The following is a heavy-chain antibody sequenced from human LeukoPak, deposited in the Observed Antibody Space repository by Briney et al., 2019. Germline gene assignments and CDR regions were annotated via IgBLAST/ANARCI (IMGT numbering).Heavy chain of an antibody. D-gene: IGHD1-26*01. V-gene: IGHV3-23*01. Sequence: GGSLRLSCAASGFTFSSYAMSWVRQAPGKGLEWVSVISGSGGSTYYADSVKGRFTISRDNSKNTLYLQMNSLRAEDTALYYCARGGSYLSAFDIWGQGTMVTVSS. CDR2: ISGSGGST. CDR1: GFTFSSYA. CDR3: ARGGSYLSAFDI. J-gene: IGHJ3*02.